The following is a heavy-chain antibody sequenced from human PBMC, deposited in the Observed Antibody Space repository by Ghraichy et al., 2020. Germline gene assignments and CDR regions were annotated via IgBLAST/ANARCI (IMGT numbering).Heavy chain of an antibody. J-gene: IGHJ4*02. Sequence: ASVKVSCKVAGAPVSNLVMHSLLVSRVKRLEWMGGFDPEDGETIYAQKFQGRVTMTEDTSTDTAYMELSSLRSEDTAVYYCATDGNGKDDGSGEFGDLDYWGQGTLVTVSS. D-gene: IGHD3-10*01. V-gene: IGHV1-24*01. CDR3: ATDGNGKDDGSGEFGDLDY. CDR2: FDPEDGET. CDR1: GAPVSNLV.